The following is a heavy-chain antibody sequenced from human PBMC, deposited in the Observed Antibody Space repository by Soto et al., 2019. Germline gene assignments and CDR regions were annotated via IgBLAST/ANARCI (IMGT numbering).Heavy chain of an antibody. J-gene: IGHJ5*02. CDR3: AREDEQLVRTLQTNVVSNWFDP. D-gene: IGHD6-6*01. V-gene: IGHV1-69*13. CDR1: GGTFSSYA. CDR2: IIPIFGTA. Sequence: ASVKVSCKASGGTFSSYAISWVRQAPGQGLEWMGGIIPIFGTANYAQKFQGRVTITADESTSTAYMELSSLRSEDTAMYYCAREDEQLVRTLQTNVVSNWFDPWGQGTLVTVSS.